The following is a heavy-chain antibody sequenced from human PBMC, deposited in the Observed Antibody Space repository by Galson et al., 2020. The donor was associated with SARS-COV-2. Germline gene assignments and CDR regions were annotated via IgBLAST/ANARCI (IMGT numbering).Heavy chain of an antibody. V-gene: IGHV3-74*01. Sequence: GGSLRLSCAASGFTFSTYWMNWVRQAPGKGLEWVSPVNSGGSSTSYADSVKGRFTISRDNAKNTLYLQINSLSAEDTAVYYCARDPVSTSWFRACYFDYCVHGTLVTVSS. CDR2: VNSGGSST. CDR3: ARDPVSTSWFRACYFDY. J-gene: IGHJ4*01. CDR1: GFTFSTYW. D-gene: IGHD6-13*01.